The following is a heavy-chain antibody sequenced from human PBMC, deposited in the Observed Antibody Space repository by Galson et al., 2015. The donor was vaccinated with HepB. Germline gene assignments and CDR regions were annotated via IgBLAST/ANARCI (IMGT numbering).Heavy chain of an antibody. CDR1: GYTFTGYY. V-gene: IGHV1-2*02. J-gene: IGHJ4*02. D-gene: IGHD7-27*01. CDR2: INHNRGGT. CDR3: AKITGEVDY. Sequence: SVKVSCKASGYTFTGYYIHWVRQAPGQGLEWVGRINHNRGGTNYAQNFQGRVTMTRDTSISTAYMELSRLRSDDTAVYYCAKITGEVDYWGQGTLVTVSS.